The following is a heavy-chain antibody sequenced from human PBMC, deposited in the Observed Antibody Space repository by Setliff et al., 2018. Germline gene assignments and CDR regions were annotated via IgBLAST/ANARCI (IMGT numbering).Heavy chain of an antibody. CDR1: GFTFSDYY. Sequence: GGSLRLSCAASGFTFSDYYMTWIRQAPGKGLEWVSYISRDGDTIYYADSVKGRFTISRDNARDSLFLQMSSLRAEDTAVYYCARVVVVAPSTFDIWGQGTMVTVSS. V-gene: IGHV3-11*04. D-gene: IGHD2-15*01. CDR3: ARVVVVAPSTFDI. J-gene: IGHJ3*02. CDR2: ISRDGDTI.